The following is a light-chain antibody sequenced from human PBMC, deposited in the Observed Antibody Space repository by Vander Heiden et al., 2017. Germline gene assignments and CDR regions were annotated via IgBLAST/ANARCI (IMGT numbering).Light chain of an antibody. Sequence: IQMTQSPSSLSASVGHRVTLSCQASQHIRHYLNLYQQKPGKASTPLIYDASDMETGITSKFSGSGSGTDFTLNISRLQPEGIATYYRQQYDNLFTFGPGTKVDIK. CDR1: QHIRHY. CDR2: DAS. CDR3: QQYDNLFT. J-gene: IGKJ3*01. V-gene: IGKV1-33*01.